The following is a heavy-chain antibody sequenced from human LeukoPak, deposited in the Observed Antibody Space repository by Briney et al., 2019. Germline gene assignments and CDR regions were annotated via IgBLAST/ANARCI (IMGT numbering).Heavy chain of an antibody. D-gene: IGHD5-18*01. CDR1: GGSFSGYY. V-gene: IGHV4-34*01. CDR2: INHSGST. J-gene: IGHJ4*02. Sequence: PSETLSLTCAVYGGSFSGYYWSWIRQPPGKGLEWIGEINHSGSTNYNPSLKSRFTISVDTSKNQFSLKLSSVTAADTAVYYCARRRGYSYGYHYFDYWGQGTLVTVSS. CDR3: ARRRGYSYGYHYFDY.